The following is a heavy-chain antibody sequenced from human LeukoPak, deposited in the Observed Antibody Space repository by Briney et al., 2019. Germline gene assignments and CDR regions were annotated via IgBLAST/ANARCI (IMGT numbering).Heavy chain of an antibody. V-gene: IGHV3-21*06. CDR3: ARVAFGLYVMDV. CDR1: GFTFSTYS. D-gene: IGHD3/OR15-3a*01. CDR2: ISSDSNHR. Sequence: PGGSLRLSCAASGFTFSTYSMNWVRQASGKGLEWVSSISSDSNHRFYADSLKGRFTISRDNAKNSLYLQLIGLRAEDTAVYYCARVAFGLYVMDVWGQGTTVTVSS. J-gene: IGHJ6*02.